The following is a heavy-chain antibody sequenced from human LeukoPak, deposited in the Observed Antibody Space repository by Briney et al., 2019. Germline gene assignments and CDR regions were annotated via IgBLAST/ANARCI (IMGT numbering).Heavy chain of an antibody. D-gene: IGHD2-2*01. CDR1: GYTFTGYY. J-gene: IGHJ5*02. CDR3: ARDRRYCSSTSCHQPFDP. Sequence: GASVKVSCKASGYTFTGYYMHWVRQAPGQGLEWMGWINPNSGGTNYAQKFQGRVTMTRDTSISTAYMELSRLRSDDTAVYYRARDRRYCSSTSCHQPFDPWGQGTLVTVSS. CDR2: INPNSGGT. V-gene: IGHV1-2*02.